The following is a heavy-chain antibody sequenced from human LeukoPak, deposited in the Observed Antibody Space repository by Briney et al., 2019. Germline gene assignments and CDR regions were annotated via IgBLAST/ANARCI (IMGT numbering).Heavy chain of an antibody. J-gene: IGHJ4*02. CDR1: GFTFSDYW. Sequence: GGSLRLSCAASGFTFSDYWMTWVRQAPGKGLEWVANIKQDGSIIWYVDSVKGRFTISRDNAKNSLYLQMNSLRTDDTAVYYCARKGLPDHWGQGTLVTVSS. V-gene: IGHV3-7*01. CDR3: ARKGLPDH. CDR2: IKQDGSII.